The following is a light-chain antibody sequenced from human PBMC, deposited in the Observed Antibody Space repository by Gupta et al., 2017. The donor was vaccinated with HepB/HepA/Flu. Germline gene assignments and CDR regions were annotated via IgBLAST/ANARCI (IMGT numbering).Light chain of an antibody. CDR1: QNINAN. J-gene: IGKJ4*01. Sequence: DIQMTQSPSSLSASVGDRVTITCRASQNINANINWYQQKLGKAPNLLIYGAASLQSGVPSRFSGGGFGTHFTLTISSLEPEDFATYYCQQTHFFLTFGGGTKVEI. CDR3: QQTHFFLT. CDR2: GAA. V-gene: IGKV1-39*01.